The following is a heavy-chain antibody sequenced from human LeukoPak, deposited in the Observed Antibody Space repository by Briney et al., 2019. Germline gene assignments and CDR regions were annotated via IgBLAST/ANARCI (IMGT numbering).Heavy chain of an antibody. J-gene: IGHJ3*02. CDR2: TYYRCKWYN. V-gene: IGHV6-1*01. Sequence: SQTLSLTFAISGYSVSINSPAWNWIRQSPSRGLEWLGRTYYRCKWYNDYALSVESRITINPDTSKNQFSLQLNSVTPEDTAVYYCAREVVAGDDAFDIWGQGTMVTVSS. CDR1: GYSVSINSPA. D-gene: IGHD2-15*01. CDR3: AREVVAGDDAFDI.